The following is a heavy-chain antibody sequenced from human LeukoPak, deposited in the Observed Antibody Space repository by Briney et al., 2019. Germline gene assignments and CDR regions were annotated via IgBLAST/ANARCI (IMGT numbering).Heavy chain of an antibody. CDR1: GFTFRSYA. CDR3: AKGSVPIISSSYFDY. CDR2: ISGSGTNT. J-gene: IGHJ4*02. D-gene: IGHD6-13*01. Sequence: GGSLRLSCAASGFTFRSYAMNWVRQAPGKGLEWVSVISGSGTNTYYADSVKGRFTISRDNSKNTLFLQTHSLRAEDTAVYYCAKGSVPIISSSYFDYWGQGTLVTVSS. V-gene: IGHV3-23*01.